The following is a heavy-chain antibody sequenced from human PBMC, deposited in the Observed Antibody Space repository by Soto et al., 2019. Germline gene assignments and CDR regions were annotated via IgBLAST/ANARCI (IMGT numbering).Heavy chain of an antibody. Sequence: EVQRLETGGGLVQPGGSLRLSCAASGFTFSSYAMSWVRQAPGKGLEWVSAISGSVGSTYYADSVKGRFTISRDISKNTVDLQMNSLRAEDTAVYYCAIAPSTLENPGDALDIWGQGTMVTVSS. CDR3: AIAPSTLENPGDALDI. CDR2: ISGSVGST. V-gene: IGHV3-23*01. J-gene: IGHJ3*02. CDR1: GFTFSSYA. D-gene: IGHD3-3*02.